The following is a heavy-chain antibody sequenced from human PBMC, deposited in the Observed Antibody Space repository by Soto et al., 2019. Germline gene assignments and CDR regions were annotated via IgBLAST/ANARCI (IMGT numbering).Heavy chain of an antibody. CDR1: GGSFSGYY. V-gene: IGHV4-34*01. CDR3: ARVAAGTGGS. CDR2: INHSGST. D-gene: IGHD6-13*01. J-gene: IGHJ5*02. Sequence: SETLSLTCAVYGGSFSGYYWSWIRQPPGKGLEWIGEINHSGSTNYNPSLKSRVTISVDTSKNQFSLKLSSVTAADTAVYYCARVAAGTGGSWGQGTLVTVPQ.